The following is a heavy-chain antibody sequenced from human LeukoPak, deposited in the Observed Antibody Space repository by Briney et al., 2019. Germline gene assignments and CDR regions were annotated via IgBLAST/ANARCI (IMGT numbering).Heavy chain of an antibody. CDR3: AKMPPARSPCCSSTSCDY. V-gene: IGHV3-23*01. CDR1: GFTFSSYA. Sequence: GGSLRLSCAASGFTFSSYAMSWVRQAPGKGLEWVSAISGSGGSTYYADPVKGRFTISRDNSKNTLYLQMNSLRAEDTAVYYCAKMPPARSPCCSSTSCDYWGQGTLVTVSS. D-gene: IGHD2-2*01. CDR2: ISGSGGST. J-gene: IGHJ4*02.